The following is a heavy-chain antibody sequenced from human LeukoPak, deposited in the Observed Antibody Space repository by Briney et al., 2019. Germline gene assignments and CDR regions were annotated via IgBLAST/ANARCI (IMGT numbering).Heavy chain of an antibody. CDR3: ASGYSSGWYPPNYYYYGMDV. V-gene: IGHV1-69*13. CDR1: GYTFTGYY. Sequence: SVKVSCKASGYTFTGYYMHWVRQAPGQGLEWMGGIIPIFGTANYAQKFQGRVTVTADESTSTAYMELSSLRSEDTAVYYCASGYSSGWYPPNYYYYGMDVWGQGTTVTVSS. CDR2: IIPIFGTA. J-gene: IGHJ6*02. D-gene: IGHD6-19*01.